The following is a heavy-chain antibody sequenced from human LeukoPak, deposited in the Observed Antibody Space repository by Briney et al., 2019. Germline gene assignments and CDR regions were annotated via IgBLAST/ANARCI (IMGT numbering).Heavy chain of an antibody. CDR1: GYTFTSYG. Sequence: ASVKVSCKASGYTFTSYGISWVRQAPGQGLEWMGWISAYNGNTNYAQKLQGRVTMTTDTSTSTAYMELRSLRSDDTAVYYCARDPYCSSTSCYSSHNWLDPWGQGTLVTVSS. D-gene: IGHD2-2*02. V-gene: IGHV1-18*01. J-gene: IGHJ5*02. CDR3: ARDPYCSSTSCYSSHNWLDP. CDR2: ISAYNGNT.